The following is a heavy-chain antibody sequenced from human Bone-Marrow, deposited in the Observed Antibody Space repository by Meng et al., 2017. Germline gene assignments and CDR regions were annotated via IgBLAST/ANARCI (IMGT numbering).Heavy chain of an antibody. CDR1: GYTFTSYY. D-gene: IGHD2-2*01. CDR3: ARDQLGCSSTSCFPYYYYGMDV. Sequence: QVQLVQSGAEVKKPGASGKVSCKAAGYTFTSYYMHWVRPAPGQGLEWMGIINPSGGSTSYAQKFQGRVTMTRDTSTSTVYMELSSLRSEDTAVYYCARDQLGCSSTSCFPYYYYGMDVWGQGTTVTVSS. CDR2: INPSGGST. J-gene: IGHJ6*02. V-gene: IGHV1-46*01.